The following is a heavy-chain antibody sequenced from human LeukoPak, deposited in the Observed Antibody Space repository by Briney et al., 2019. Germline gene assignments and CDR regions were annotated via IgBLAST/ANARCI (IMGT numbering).Heavy chain of an antibody. J-gene: IGHJ4*02. V-gene: IGHV1-2*02. CDR3: ASSLDIVVVPAAISLDY. Sequence: GASVKVSCRASGYTFTGYYMHWVRQAPGRGLEWMGWINPNSGGTNYAQKFQGRVTMTRDMSISTAYMELSRLRSDDTAVYYCASSLDIVVVPAAISLDYWGQGTLVTVSS. D-gene: IGHD2-2*03. CDR1: GYTFTGYY. CDR2: INPNSGGT.